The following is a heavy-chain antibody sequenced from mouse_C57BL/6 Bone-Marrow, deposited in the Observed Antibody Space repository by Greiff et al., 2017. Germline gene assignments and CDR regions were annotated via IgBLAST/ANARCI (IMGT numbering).Heavy chain of an antibody. Sequence: QVQLQQPGAELVKPGASVKMSCKASGYTFTSYWITWVKLRPGQGLEWIGDIYPGSGSTNYNEKFKSKATLTVDTSSSTAYMQLSSLTSEDSAVYYCAREDYYGSSYWYFDVWGTGTTVTVAS. CDR1: GYTFTSYW. CDR2: IYPGSGST. V-gene: IGHV1-55*01. D-gene: IGHD1-1*01. CDR3: AREDYYGSSYWYFDV. J-gene: IGHJ1*03.